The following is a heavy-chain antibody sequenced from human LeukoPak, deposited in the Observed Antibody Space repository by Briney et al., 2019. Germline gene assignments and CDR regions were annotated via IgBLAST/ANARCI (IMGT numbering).Heavy chain of an antibody. Sequence: SQTLSLTCTVSGGSISSGSYYWSWIRQPAGKGLEWIGRIYTSGSTNYNPSLKSRVTISVDTSKNQFSLKLSSVTAADTAVYYCARASATGRYYYDSSGYSPRSWFDPWGQGTLVTVSS. CDR3: ARASATGRYYYDSSGYSPRSWFDP. D-gene: IGHD3-22*01. V-gene: IGHV4-61*02. CDR2: IYTSGST. CDR1: GGSISSGSYY. J-gene: IGHJ5*02.